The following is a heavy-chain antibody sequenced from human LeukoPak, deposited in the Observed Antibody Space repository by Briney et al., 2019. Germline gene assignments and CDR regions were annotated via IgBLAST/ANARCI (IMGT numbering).Heavy chain of an antibody. Sequence: GGSLRLSCAASGFTFSSYGMHWVRQAPGKGLEWVSAISGSGGSTYYADSVKGRFTISRDNSKNTLYLQMNSLRAEDTAVYYCAKAPKYYYDSSGYYLYWYFDLWGRGTLVTVSS. CDR2: ISGSGGST. D-gene: IGHD3-22*01. CDR1: GFTFSSYG. V-gene: IGHV3-23*01. J-gene: IGHJ2*01. CDR3: AKAPKYYYDSSGYYLYWYFDL.